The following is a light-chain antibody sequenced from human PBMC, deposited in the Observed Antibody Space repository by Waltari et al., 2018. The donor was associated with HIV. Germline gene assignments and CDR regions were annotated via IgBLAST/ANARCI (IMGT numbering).Light chain of an antibody. CDR3: QSYDSSLSAV. CDR1: ISNIRARYD. CDR2: HNS. V-gene: IGLV1-40*01. J-gene: IGLJ2*01. Sequence: QSVLPLPPSVSGAPRQRVAISCIWSISNIRARYDVHWYQQIPGAAPKLLIYHNSDRPSGVPDRFSGSKSGTSASLAITGLQAEDEADYYCQSYDSSLSAVFGGGTKLTVL.